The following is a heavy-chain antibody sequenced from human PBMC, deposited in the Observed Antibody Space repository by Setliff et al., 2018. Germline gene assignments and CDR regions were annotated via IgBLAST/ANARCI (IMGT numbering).Heavy chain of an antibody. J-gene: IGHJ4*02. CDR2: INPNSGGT. CDR3: AREPYDYIWGSYRSPYFDH. Sequence: ASVKVSCKASGYTFTGYYMHWVRQAPGQGLEWMGWINPNSGGTNYAQKFQGRVTMTRDTPISTAYMELSRLRSDDTAVYYCAREPYDYIWGSYRSPYFDHWGQGALVTVSS. CDR1: GYTFTGYY. D-gene: IGHD3-16*02. V-gene: IGHV1-2*02.